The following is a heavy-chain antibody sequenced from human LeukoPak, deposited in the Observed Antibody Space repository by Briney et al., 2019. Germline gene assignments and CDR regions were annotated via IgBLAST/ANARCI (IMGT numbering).Heavy chain of an antibody. J-gene: IGHJ4*02. D-gene: IGHD6-6*01. V-gene: IGHV3-7*01. CDR3: ATYSRVGQLVGYFDY. CDR1: GFTFSGYW. CDR2: IKQDGSEK. Sequence: GGSLRLSCAASGFTFSGYWMSWVRQAPGKGLEWVANIKQDGSEKYYVDSVKGRFTISRDNAKNSLYLQMNSLRAEDTAVYYCATYSRVGQLVGYFDYWGQGTLVTVSS.